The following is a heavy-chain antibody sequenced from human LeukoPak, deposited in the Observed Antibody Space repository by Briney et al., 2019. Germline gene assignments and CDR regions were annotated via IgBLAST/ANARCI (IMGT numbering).Heavy chain of an antibody. Sequence: GGSLRLSCAASGFTFSSYGMHWVRQAPGKGLEWVAVISYDGSNKYYADSVKGRFTTSRDNSKNTLYLQMNSLRAEDTAVYYCAKKGHSSSFDYWGQGTLVTVSS. CDR2: ISYDGSNK. J-gene: IGHJ4*02. CDR1: GFTFSSYG. CDR3: AKKGHSSSFDY. D-gene: IGHD6-13*01. V-gene: IGHV3-30*18.